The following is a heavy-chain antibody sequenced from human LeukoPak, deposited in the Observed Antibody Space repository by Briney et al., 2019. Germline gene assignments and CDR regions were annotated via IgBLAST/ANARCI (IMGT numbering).Heavy chain of an antibody. Sequence: GGSLRLSCAASGFTFSTYAMSWVRQAPGKGLEWVSSISGSGDSTYYADSVKVRFTISRDNSKNTLYLQMNSLKPEDTAVYFWAKDPASLSTHFPPYFDPWAQGPLAPV. V-gene: IGHV3-23*01. CDR1: GFTFSTYA. CDR3: AKDPASLSTHFPPYFDP. J-gene: IGHJ5*02. CDR2: ISGSGDST. D-gene: IGHD2/OR15-2a*01.